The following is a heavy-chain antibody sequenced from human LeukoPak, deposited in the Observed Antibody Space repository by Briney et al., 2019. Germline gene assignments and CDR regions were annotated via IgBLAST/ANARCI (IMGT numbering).Heavy chain of an antibody. D-gene: IGHD6-13*01. V-gene: IGHV4-59*01. CDR2: IYYSGST. Sequence: SETLSLTCTVSGGSISSYYWSWIRQPPGKGLEWIGYIYYSGSTNYNPSLKSRVTISVDTSKNQFSLKLSSVTAADTAVYYCARVREQQLADPHFDYWGQGTLATVSS. J-gene: IGHJ4*02. CDR3: ARVREQQLADPHFDY. CDR1: GGSISSYY.